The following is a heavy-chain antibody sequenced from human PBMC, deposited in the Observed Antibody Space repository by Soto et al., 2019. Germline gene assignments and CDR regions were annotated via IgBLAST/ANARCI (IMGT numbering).Heavy chain of an antibody. CDR3: ARGSTTETVDS. CDR2: IHNSGSP. V-gene: IGHV4-30-4*01. J-gene: IGHJ4*02. CDR1: DESIPRGSYF. Sequence: ASETRSVTCSVGDESIPRGSYFRCWIRQSPEKGLEWIGHIHNSGSPYNNPSLMSRVTISADTSMNQFSLALTSGTAADTAIYYCARGSTTETVDSWGQGILVTVS.